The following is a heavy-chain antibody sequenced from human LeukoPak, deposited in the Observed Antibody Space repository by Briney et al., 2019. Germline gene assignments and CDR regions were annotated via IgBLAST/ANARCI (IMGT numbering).Heavy chain of an antibody. CDR3: ARDSVHGYYDSSGYSTLFDY. V-gene: IGHV3-7*01. J-gene: IGHJ4*02. CDR1: GFTFSSYW. D-gene: IGHD3-22*01. CDR2: IKQDGSEK. Sequence: GGSLRLSCAASGFTFSSYWLSWVRQAPGKGLEWVANIKQDGSEKYYVDSVKGRFTISRDNAKNSLYLQMNSLRAEDTAVYYCARDSVHGYYDSSGYSTLFDYWGQGTLVTVSS.